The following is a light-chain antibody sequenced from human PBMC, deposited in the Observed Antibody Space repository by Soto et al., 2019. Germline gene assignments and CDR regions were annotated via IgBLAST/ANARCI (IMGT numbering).Light chain of an antibody. V-gene: IGKV3-15*01. CDR2: DAS. J-gene: IGKJ5*01. Sequence: EIVLTQSPGTLSLSPGERATLSCRASQSVKTHLAWYQQKPGQAPRLLIYDASTRAPGIPARFSGSGSGTEFALTISSLQSEDFGVYYCQQYNEWPPITFGQGTRLEIK. CDR1: QSVKTH. CDR3: QQYNEWPPIT.